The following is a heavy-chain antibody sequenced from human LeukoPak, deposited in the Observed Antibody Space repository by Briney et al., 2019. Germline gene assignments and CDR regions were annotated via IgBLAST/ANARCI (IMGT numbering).Heavy chain of an antibody. CDR3: AKDFAYMVRGVIIPSRFDY. V-gene: IGHV3-30*02. Sequence: GGSQRLSCAASGFTFSSYGMHWVRQAPGKGLEWVAFIRYDGSNKYYADSVKGRFTISRDNSKNTLYLQMNSLRAEDTAVYYCAKDFAYMVRGVIIPSRFDYWGQGTLVTVSS. CDR1: GFTFSSYG. CDR2: IRYDGSNK. D-gene: IGHD3-10*01. J-gene: IGHJ4*02.